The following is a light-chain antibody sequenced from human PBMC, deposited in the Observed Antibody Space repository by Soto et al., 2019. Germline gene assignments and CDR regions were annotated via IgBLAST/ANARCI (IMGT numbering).Light chain of an antibody. CDR1: SSNIGTYY. CDR2: RNN. V-gene: IGLV1-47*01. CDR3: AAWDDSLSGHVV. J-gene: IGLJ2*01. Sequence: QSVLTQPPSVSATPGQRVTISCSGSSSNIGTYYVYWYQQLPGTAPKVLIYRNNQRPSGVPDRFSGSKSGTSASLAISGLRSEDEADYYCAAWDDSLSGHVVFGGGTKLNVL.